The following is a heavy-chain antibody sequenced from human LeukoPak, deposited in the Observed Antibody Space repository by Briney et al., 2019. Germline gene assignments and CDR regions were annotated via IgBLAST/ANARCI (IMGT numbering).Heavy chain of an antibody. V-gene: IGHV4-59*01. D-gene: IGHD6-19*01. CDR2: IYYSGST. CDR3: ARTAGLHVDY. Sequence: SETLSLTCTASGGSISSYYWSWIRQPPGKVLEWIAYIYYSGSTNYNPSLKSRVTISVDTSKNQFSLKLSSVTAADTAVYYCARTAGLHVDYWGQGTLVTVSS. CDR1: GGSISSYY. J-gene: IGHJ4*02.